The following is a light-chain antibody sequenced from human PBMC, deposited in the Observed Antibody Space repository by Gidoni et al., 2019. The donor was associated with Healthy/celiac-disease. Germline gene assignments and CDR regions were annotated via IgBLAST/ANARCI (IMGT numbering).Light chain of an antibody. J-gene: IGKJ3*01. Sequence: EIVMTQSPATLSVSPGERATLSCRASQSVSSNLAWYQQKPGQAPRLLIYGASTRATGIPARFSGIGSGTEFTLTISSLQSEDFAVYYCQQYNNWPPLFTFGPXTKVDIK. V-gene: IGKV3-15*01. CDR2: GAS. CDR3: QQYNNWPPLFT. CDR1: QSVSSN.